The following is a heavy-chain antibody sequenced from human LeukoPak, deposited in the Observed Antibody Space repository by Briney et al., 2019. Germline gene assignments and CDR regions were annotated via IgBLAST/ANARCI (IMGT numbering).Heavy chain of an antibody. CDR2: ISYDGSNK. CDR3: ARAGCSSTSCYVWGNWFDP. D-gene: IGHD2-2*01. V-gene: IGHV3-30*04. Sequence: GRSLRLPCAASGFTFSSYAMHWVRQAPGKGLEWVAVISYDGSNKYYADSVKGRFTISRDNSKNTLYLQMNSLRAEDTAVYYYARAGCSSTSCYVWGNWFDPWGQGTLVTVSS. J-gene: IGHJ5*02. CDR1: GFTFSSYA.